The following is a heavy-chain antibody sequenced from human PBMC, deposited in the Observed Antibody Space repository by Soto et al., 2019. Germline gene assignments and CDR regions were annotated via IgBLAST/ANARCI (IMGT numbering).Heavy chain of an antibody. CDR3: ARPDHPDYYDSYGAPGTGPKLRGGDAFDI. Sequence: ASVKVSCKASGGTFSSYAISWVRQAPGQGLEWMGGIIPIFGTANYAQKFQGRVTITADESTSTAYMELSSLRSEDTAVYYCARPDHPDYYDSYGAPGTGPKLRGGDAFDIWGQGTMVTVSS. CDR2: IIPIFGTA. J-gene: IGHJ3*02. D-gene: IGHD3-10*01. CDR1: GGTFSSYA. V-gene: IGHV1-69*13.